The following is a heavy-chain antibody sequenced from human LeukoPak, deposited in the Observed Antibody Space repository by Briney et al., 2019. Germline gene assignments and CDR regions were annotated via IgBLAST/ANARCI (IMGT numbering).Heavy chain of an antibody. CDR2: ISSSGSTV. D-gene: IGHD1-26*01. CDR3: ARAGYSGSYYFDY. V-gene: IGHV3-11*04. Sequence: GGSLGLSCAASGFTFSDYYMSWIRQAPGKGLEWVSYISSSGSTVYYADSVKGRFTISRDNAKNSLYLQMNSLRAEDTAVYYCARAGYSGSYYFDYWGQGTLVTVSS. J-gene: IGHJ4*02. CDR1: GFTFSDYY.